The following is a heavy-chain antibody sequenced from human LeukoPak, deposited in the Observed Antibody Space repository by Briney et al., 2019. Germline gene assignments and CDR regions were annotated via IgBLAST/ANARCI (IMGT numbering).Heavy chain of an antibody. CDR2: TSFDGNDQ. CDR3: AKGSVGTPPPFDF. V-gene: IGHV3-30-3*01. CDR1: GFTFSRYA. J-gene: IGHJ4*02. D-gene: IGHD2-15*01. Sequence: SLRLSCAASGFTFSRYAMHWVRQAPGKGLEWVALTSFDGNDQYYADFVKGRFTISRDSSKNTLYLQMNSLRPDDTAVYYCAKGSVGTPPPFDFWGQGTLVTVSS.